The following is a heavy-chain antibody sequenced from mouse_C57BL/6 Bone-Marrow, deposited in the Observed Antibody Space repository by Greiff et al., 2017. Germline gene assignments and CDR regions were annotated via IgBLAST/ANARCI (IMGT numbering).Heavy chain of an antibody. D-gene: IGHD1-1*01. CDR2: INPNNGGT. V-gene: IGHV1-26*01. CDR1: GYTFTDYY. CDR3: ARGGDYGS. J-gene: IGHJ3*01. Sequence: VQLQQSGPELEKPGASVKISCKASGYTFTDYYMNWVKQSHGKSLEWIGDINPNNGGTSYNQKFKGKATLTVDKSSSTAYMELRSLTSEDSAVYYCARGGDYGSRGQGTLVTVSA.